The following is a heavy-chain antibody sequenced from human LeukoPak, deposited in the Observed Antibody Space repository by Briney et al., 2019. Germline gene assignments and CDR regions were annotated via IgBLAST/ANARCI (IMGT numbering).Heavy chain of an antibody. Sequence: GGSLRLSCGASGFTSSSYWMAWVRQGPGKGLEWVANMKQDGSEKLYVDSLKGRITISRDNAKNSMFLQMNSLRAEDSAVYYCARGIYCPNGVCYPYWGQGTLVTVSS. V-gene: IGHV3-7*04. J-gene: IGHJ4*02. CDR2: MKQDGSEK. D-gene: IGHD2-8*01. CDR1: GFTSSSYW. CDR3: ARGIYCPNGVCYPY.